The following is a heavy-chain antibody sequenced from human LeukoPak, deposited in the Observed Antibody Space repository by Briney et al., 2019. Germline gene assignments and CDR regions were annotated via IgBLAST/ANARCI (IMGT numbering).Heavy chain of an antibody. CDR2: INDNGVTT. V-gene: IGHV3-23*01. D-gene: IGHD6-6*01. Sequence: GGSLRLSCAASGFTFTSYAMSWVRQVPRKGLEWVSDINDNGVTTSYADSVKGRFTIFRDNSKNRLYLQMNSLRAEDTAVYYCAKKLGSSPGDFFDYWGQRILVTVSS. CDR1: GFTFTSYA. J-gene: IGHJ4*02. CDR3: AKKLGSSPGDFFDY.